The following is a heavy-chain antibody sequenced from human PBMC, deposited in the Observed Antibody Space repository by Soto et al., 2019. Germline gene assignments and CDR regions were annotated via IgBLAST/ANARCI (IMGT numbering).Heavy chain of an antibody. CDR2: IYYSGST. Sequence: SETLSLTCTVSGGSISSSSYYWDWIRQPPGKGLEWIGSIYYSGSTYYNPSLKSRVTISVDTSKNQFPLKLSSVTAADTAVYYCARSDDVLLWFGERQGRFVPWGQGTLVT. CDR3: ARSDDVLLWFGERQGRFVP. J-gene: IGHJ5*02. D-gene: IGHD3-10*01. V-gene: IGHV4-39*06. CDR1: GGSISSSSYY.